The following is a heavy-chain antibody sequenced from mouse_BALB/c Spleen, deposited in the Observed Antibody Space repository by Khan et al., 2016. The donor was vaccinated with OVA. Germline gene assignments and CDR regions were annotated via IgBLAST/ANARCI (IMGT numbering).Heavy chain of an antibody. J-gene: IGHJ3*01. CDR3: ARSGTGSFLY. V-gene: IGHV1-77*01. CDR1: GYTFTDYY. Sequence: QVQLQQSGAELARPGASVKLSCKASGYTFTDYYINWVRQRTGQGLEWIGDIYPGIGNTYYNEKFKGKATLTADKSSSPACMQLSSLTSEDSAVYCCARSGTGSFLYWGQGTLVTVSA. D-gene: IGHD4-1*01. CDR2: IYPGIGNT.